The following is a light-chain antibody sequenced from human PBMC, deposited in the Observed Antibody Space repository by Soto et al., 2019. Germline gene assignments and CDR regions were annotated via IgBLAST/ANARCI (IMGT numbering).Light chain of an antibody. J-gene: IGKJ4*01. CDR3: QQRSNWPLT. CDR1: QSVRGTF. CDR2: GAS. V-gene: IGKV3D-20*02. Sequence: EVVLTQSPDTLSLSPGDRATLSCRASQSVRGTFLAWYQQKAGQAPRLLIYGASSRATGIPDRFSGSGSGTEFTLIISRLEPEDFAVYYCQQRSNWPLTFGGGTKVEIK.